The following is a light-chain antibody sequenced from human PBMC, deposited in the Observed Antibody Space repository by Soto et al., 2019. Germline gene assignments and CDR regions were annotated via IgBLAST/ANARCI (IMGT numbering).Light chain of an antibody. V-gene: IGKV1-39*01. CDR3: QQSYIAPICT. Sequence: DIQMTQSPSSLSASVGDSVTITCRASQSIASHLNWYQQKPGKPPNLLIYAASSLHSGVPSRFSGSRSETDFTLTISSLQPEDFASYYCQQSYIAPICTFGPWTSVDIK. J-gene: IGKJ3*01. CDR1: QSIASH. CDR2: AAS.